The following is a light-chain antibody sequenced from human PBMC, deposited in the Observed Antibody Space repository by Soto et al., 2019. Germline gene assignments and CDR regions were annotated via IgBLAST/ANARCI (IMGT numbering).Light chain of an antibody. V-gene: IGLV2-14*01. CDR1: SGDVGAYNY. J-gene: IGLJ2*01. CDR2: DVS. Sequence: QSALTQPASVSGSPGQSITISCAGTSGDVGAYNYVTWFQQYPGKVPKLIIYDVSDRPSGVSDRFSGSTSGNTASLTISGLLAEDEADYYCGSYTTINTMIFGGGTKLTVL. CDR3: GSYTTINTMI.